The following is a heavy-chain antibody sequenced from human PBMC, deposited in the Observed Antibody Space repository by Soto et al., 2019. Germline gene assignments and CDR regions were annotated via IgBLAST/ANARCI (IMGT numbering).Heavy chain of an antibody. V-gene: IGHV4-59*01. CDR2: IYYSGST. Sequence: SETLSLTCTVSGGSISSYYWSWIRQPPGKGLEWIGYIYYSGSTNYNPSLKSRVTISVDTSKNQFSLKLSSVTAADTAVYYCARFYGDYVHQYTSFYYYGMDVWGQGTTVTVSS. J-gene: IGHJ6*02. D-gene: IGHD4-17*01. CDR1: GGSISSYY. CDR3: ARFYGDYVHQYTSFYYYGMDV.